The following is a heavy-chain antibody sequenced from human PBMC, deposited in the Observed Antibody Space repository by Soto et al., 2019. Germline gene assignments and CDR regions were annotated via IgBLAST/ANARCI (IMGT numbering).Heavy chain of an antibody. CDR1: GGSVSSGSYY. J-gene: IGHJ5*02. Sequence: PSETLSLTCTVSGGSVSSGSYYWSWIRQPPGKGLVWVSRINRDGTMTSYADFVKGRFTISRDNAKNTLFLQMNGLTVEDTAVYYCVLESYCGVYCYPSWGQGTPVTVS. CDR3: VLESYCGVYCYPS. CDR2: INRDGTMT. D-gene: IGHD2-21*02. V-gene: IGHV3-74*01.